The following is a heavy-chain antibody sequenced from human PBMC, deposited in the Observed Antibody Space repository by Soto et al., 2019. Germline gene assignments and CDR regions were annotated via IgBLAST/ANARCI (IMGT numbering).Heavy chain of an antibody. J-gene: IGHJ4*02. D-gene: IGHD7-27*01. CDR3: ARSNWYSEY. Sequence: SETPSLTCTVSGGSISNHYWSWIRQPPGKGLEWIGYIYYNGNTNYNPSLKSRVTMSVDTSKNQFSLQLSSVTAADTAVYYCARSNWYSEYWGQGTLVTVSS. CDR1: GGSISNHY. CDR2: IYYNGNT. V-gene: IGHV4-59*11.